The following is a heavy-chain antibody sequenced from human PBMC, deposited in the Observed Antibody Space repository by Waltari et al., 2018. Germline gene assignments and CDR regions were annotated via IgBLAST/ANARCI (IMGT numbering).Heavy chain of an antibody. V-gene: IGHV4-38-2*01. CDR1: GYSISSGYY. D-gene: IGHD3-10*01. CDR3: ARSATMVPGADDAFDI. J-gene: IGHJ3*02. CDR2: IYHSGST. Sequence: QVQLQESGPGLVKPSETLSLTCAVSGYSISSGYYWGWIRQPPGKGLEWIGSIYHSGSTYYNPSLKRRVTISVDTTKNQFSLKLCPVTAADPAVYYSARSATMVPGADDAFDIWGQGTMVTVSS.